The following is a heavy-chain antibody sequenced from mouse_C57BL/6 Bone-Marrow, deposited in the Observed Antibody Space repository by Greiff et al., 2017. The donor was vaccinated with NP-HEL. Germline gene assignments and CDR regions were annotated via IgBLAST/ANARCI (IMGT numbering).Heavy chain of an antibody. D-gene: IGHD2-1*01. V-gene: IGHV14-4*01. CDR2: IDPENGDT. CDR3: TTSGVYYGNSSC. CDR1: GFNIKDDY. J-gene: IGHJ2*01. Sequence: VQLQQSGAELVRPGASVKLSCTASGFNIKDDYMHWVKQRPEQGLEWIGWIDPENGDTEYASKFQGKATITADTSSNTAYLQLSSLTSEDTAVYYCTTSGVYYGNSSCWGQGTTLAVYS.